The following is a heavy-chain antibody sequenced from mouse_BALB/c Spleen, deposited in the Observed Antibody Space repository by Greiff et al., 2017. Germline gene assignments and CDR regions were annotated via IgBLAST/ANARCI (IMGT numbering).Heavy chain of an antibody. V-gene: IGHV5-6-5*01. CDR3: ARGRIYDGYSPFAY. Sequence: EVHLVESGGGLVKPGGSLKLSCAASGFTFSSYAMSWVRQTPEKRLEWVASISSGGSTYYPDSVKGRFTISRDNARNILYLQMSSLRSEDTAMYYCARGRIYDGYSPFAYWGQGTLVTVSA. D-gene: IGHD2-3*01. CDR1: GFTFSSYA. CDR2: ISSGGST. J-gene: IGHJ3*01.